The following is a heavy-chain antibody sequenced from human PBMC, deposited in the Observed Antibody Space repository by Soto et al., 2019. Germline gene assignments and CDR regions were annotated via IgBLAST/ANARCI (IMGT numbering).Heavy chain of an antibody. Sequence: EVQLLESGGGLVQPGGSLRLSCAASGFTFSSYAMNWVRQAPGKGLEWVSDISGSGGSTYYADSVKGRFTISRDNSKKTQYLRIIRLRAEDTAVYYCARRGPGTYFDYWGQGTLVTVSS. CDR2: ISGSGGST. D-gene: IGHD6-13*01. V-gene: IGHV3-23*01. CDR1: GFTFSSYA. J-gene: IGHJ4*02. CDR3: ARRGPGTYFDY.